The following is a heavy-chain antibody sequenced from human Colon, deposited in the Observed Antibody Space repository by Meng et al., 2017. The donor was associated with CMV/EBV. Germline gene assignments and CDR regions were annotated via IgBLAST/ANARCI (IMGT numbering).Heavy chain of an antibody. CDR1: GFPVSANY. V-gene: IGHV3-53*01. J-gene: IGHJ4*02. CDR3: AREGYFRGFEN. CDR2: IYTGGTTT. Sequence: GESLKISCAASGFPVSANYMAWFRQAPGKGLEWVSIIYTGGTTTLYADSVKGRFSISTDTSKNTLYLQMSSLRDEDTAVYFCAREGYFRGFENWGQGTLVTVS. D-gene: IGHD1-1*01.